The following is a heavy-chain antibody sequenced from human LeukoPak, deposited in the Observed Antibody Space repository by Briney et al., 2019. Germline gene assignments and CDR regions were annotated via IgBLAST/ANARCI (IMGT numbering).Heavy chain of an antibody. V-gene: IGHV3-21*01. D-gene: IGHD3-22*01. CDR1: GFTFSSYS. J-gene: IGHJ4*02. CDR3: ARDVFSYSSGSVDY. Sequence: GGSLRLSCAASGFTFSSYSMNWVRQAPGKGLEWVSSISSSSSYIYYADSVKGRFTVSRDNAKNSLYLQMNSLRAEDTAVYYCARDVFSYSSGSVDYWGQGTLVTVSS. CDR2: ISSSSSYI.